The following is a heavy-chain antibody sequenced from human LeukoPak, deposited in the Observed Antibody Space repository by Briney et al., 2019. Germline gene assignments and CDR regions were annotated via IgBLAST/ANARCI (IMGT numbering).Heavy chain of an antibody. CDR1: GGSISSSSYY. Sequence: SETLSLTCTVSGGSISSSSYYWGWIRQPPGKGLEWIGSIYYSGSTYYNPSLKSRVTISVDTSKNQFSLKLSSVTAADTAVYYCARGVEMATSAVDYWGQGTLVTVSS. D-gene: IGHD5-24*01. J-gene: IGHJ4*02. CDR2: IYYSGST. CDR3: ARGVEMATSAVDY. V-gene: IGHV4-39*07.